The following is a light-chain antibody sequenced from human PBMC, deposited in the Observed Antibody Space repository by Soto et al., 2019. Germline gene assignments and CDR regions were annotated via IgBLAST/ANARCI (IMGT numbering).Light chain of an antibody. Sequence: ERVMTQSPATLSVSPGESATLSCRASQSVSSNLAWHQQKPGQAPRILMYGASSRATGIPDRFSGSGSGTDFTLTISRLEPEDFAVYYCQQYGSSPPITFGQGTRLEIK. CDR3: QQYGSSPPIT. J-gene: IGKJ5*01. CDR2: GAS. CDR1: QSVSSN. V-gene: IGKV3-20*01.